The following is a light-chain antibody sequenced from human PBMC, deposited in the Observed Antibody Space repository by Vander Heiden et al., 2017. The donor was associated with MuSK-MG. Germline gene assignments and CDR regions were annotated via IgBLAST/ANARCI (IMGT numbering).Light chain of an antibody. CDR1: QSVSSSY. V-gene: IGKV3-20*01. CDR2: GAS. CDR3: QQYGSSPGYT. J-gene: IGKJ2*01. Sequence: DIVFTQSPGPLSLSPGERATLSCRASQSVSSSYLAWYQQKPGQAPRLLIYGASSRATGIPDRFSGSGSGTDFTLTISRLGPEDFAVYYCQQYGSSPGYTFGQGTKLEIK.